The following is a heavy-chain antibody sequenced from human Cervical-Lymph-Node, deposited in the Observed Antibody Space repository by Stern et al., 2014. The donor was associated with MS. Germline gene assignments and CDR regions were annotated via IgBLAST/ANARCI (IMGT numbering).Heavy chain of an antibody. CDR2: ISWNGGRI. CDR1: GFTFDDHA. J-gene: IGHJ4*02. V-gene: IGHV3-9*01. CDR3: ARDRDSSGYYSAFDY. D-gene: IGHD6-19*01. Sequence: VQLVESGGGLVQPGRSLRLSCAASGFTFDDHAMHWVRQAPGKGLEWVSSISWNGGRIGYADSMKGRFTISRDNAKNSLYLQMNSLRTEDTALYYCARDRDSSGYYSAFDYWGQGTLVTVSS.